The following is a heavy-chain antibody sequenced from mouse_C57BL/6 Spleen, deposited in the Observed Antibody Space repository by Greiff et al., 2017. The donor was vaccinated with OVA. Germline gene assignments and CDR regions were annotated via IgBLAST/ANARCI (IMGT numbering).Heavy chain of an antibody. V-gene: IGHV1-9*01. D-gene: IGHD2-4*01. CDR3: ARGRVYYDYDDHWYFDG. Sequence: VQLQQSGAELMKPGASVKLSCKATGYTFTGYWIEWVKQRPGHGLEWIGEILPGSGSTNYNEKFKGKATFTADTSSNTAYMQLSSLTTEDSAIYYCARGRVYYDYDDHWYFDGWGTGTTVTVSS. CDR2: ILPGSGST. J-gene: IGHJ1*03. CDR1: GYTFTGYW.